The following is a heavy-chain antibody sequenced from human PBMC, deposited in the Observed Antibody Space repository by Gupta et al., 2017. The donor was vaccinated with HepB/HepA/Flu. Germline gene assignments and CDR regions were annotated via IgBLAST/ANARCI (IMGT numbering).Heavy chain of an antibody. V-gene: IGHV4-61*01. Sequence: QVQLQESGPGLVKPSETLSLTCTVSGGSVSSGSYYWSWIRQPPGKGLEWIGYIYYSGSTNYNPSLKSRVTISVDTSKNQFSLKLSSVTAADTAVYYCARYYYYYYYMDVGGKGTTVTVSS. CDR2: IYYSGST. J-gene: IGHJ6*03. CDR1: GGSVSSGSYY. CDR3: ARYYYYYYYMDV.